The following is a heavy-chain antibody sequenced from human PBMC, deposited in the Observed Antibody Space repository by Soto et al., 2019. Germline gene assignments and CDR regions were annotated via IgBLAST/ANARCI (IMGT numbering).Heavy chain of an antibody. CDR1: GGSISSGDYY. D-gene: IGHD3-3*01. J-gene: IGHJ6*02. Sequence: PSESLSLTCTVSGGSISSGDYYWSWIRQPPGKGQEWIGYIYYSGSTYYNPSLKSRVTISVDTSKNQFSLKLSSVTAADTAVYYCARDKRITIFGVVIEGDPTDYYGMDVWGQGTTVTVSS. CDR3: ARDKRITIFGVVIEGDPTDYYGMDV. CDR2: IYYSGST. V-gene: IGHV4-30-4*01.